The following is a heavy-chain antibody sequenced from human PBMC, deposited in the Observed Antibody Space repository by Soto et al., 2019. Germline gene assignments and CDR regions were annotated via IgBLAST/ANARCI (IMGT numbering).Heavy chain of an antibody. D-gene: IGHD3-10*01. CDR2: INHSGST. J-gene: IGHJ6*02. Sequence: SETLSLTCAVYGGSFSGYYWSWIRQPPGKGLEWIGEINHSGSTNYNPSLKSRVTISVDTSKNQFSLKLSYVTAADTAVYYCATAGRGIYYYYGMDVWGQGTTVTV. CDR3: ATAGRGIYYYYGMDV. CDR1: GGSFSGYY. V-gene: IGHV4-34*01.